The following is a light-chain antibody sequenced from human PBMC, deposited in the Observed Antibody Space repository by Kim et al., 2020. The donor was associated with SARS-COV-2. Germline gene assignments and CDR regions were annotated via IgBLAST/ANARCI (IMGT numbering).Light chain of an antibody. CDR3: AAWYDSLSGWV. J-gene: IGLJ3*02. CDR1: SSNIGSNY. CDR2: SNN. Sequence: QSVLTQPPSASGTPGQRVTISCSGSSSNIGSNYVYWYQQLPGTTPKLLIYSNNQRRSGVPDRFSGSKSGTYASLAISGRRSEDEADYYCAAWYDSLSGWVFGGGTQLTVL. V-gene: IGLV1-47*02.